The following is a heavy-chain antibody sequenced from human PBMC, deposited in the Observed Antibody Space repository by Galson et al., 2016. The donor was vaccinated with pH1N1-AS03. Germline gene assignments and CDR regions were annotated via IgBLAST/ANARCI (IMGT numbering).Heavy chain of an antibody. CDR1: GITFSGYW. V-gene: IGHV3-7*03. CDR2: IKQDGSEK. J-gene: IGHJ3*02. D-gene: IGHD3-3*01. CDR3: ARGKDFWSGYPDDAFDI. Sequence: SLRLSCAASGITFSGYWMTWVRQAPGKGLEWVANIKQDGSEKYSVDSVKGRFTISGDNAKNSLYLQMNSLRAEDTAVYYCARGKDFWSGYPDDAFDIWGQGTMVTVSS.